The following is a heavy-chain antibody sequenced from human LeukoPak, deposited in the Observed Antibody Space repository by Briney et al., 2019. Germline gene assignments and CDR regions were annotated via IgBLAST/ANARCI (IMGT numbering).Heavy chain of an antibody. V-gene: IGHV3-74*01. CDR2: IYPDGSHT. D-gene: IGHD3-16*01. CDR1: GFTFSSYW. CDR3: ARDTSFDSYYYYMDV. Sequence: PGGSLRLSCAASGFTFSSYWMHWVRQAPGKGLVWVSRIYPDGSHTSDADSVKGRFTISRDNAKNTLFLQMNSLTAEDTAVYYCARDTSFDSYYYYMDVWGKGTTVTVSS. J-gene: IGHJ6*03.